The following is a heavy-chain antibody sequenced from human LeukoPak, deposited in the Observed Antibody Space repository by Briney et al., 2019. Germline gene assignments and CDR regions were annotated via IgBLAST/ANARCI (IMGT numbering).Heavy chain of an antibody. D-gene: IGHD2-2*01. V-gene: IGHV3-48*04. CDR2: ITASSSTI. CDR3: ARDGSQLCTDY. CDR1: GFSFNDYT. Sequence: PGGSLRLSCAASGFSFNDYTMTWVRQAPGKGLEWISYITASSSTIYYADSVKGRFTISRDSAKNSLYLQMNSLRAEDTAVYYCARDGSQLCTDYWGQGTLVTVSS. J-gene: IGHJ4*02.